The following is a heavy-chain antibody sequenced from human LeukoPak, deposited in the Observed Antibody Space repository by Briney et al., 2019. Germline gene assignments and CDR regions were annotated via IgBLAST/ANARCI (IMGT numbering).Heavy chain of an antibody. V-gene: IGHV5-51*03. J-gene: IGHJ4*02. CDR1: GYSFTSYW. CDR2: IYPGDSDT. CDR3: ARPGIYYDSSNPGDY. D-gene: IGHD3-22*01. Sequence: GESLKISCKGSGYSFTSYWIGWVRQMPGKGLEWMGIIYPGDSDTRYSPSFQGQVTISADKSISTAYLQWSSLKASDTAMYSCARPGIYYDSSNPGDYWGQGTLVTVSS.